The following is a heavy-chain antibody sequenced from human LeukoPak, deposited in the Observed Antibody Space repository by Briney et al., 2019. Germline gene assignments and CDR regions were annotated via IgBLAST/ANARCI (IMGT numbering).Heavy chain of an antibody. Sequence: SQTLSLTCAISGDSVSSNSAAWNWVRQSPSRGLEWLGRTYYRSKWYNDYAVSVKSRITKNPDTSKNKFSLQLTSVTPEDTAVYYCARVGFDYYGSGSYHNCFDPWGQGTLVTVSS. V-gene: IGHV6-1*01. CDR1: GDSVSSNSAA. D-gene: IGHD3-10*01. CDR3: ARVGFDYYGSGSYHNCFDP. CDR2: TYYRSKWYN. J-gene: IGHJ5*02.